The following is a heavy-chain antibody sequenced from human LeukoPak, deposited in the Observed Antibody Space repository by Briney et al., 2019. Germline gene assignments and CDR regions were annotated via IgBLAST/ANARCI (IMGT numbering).Heavy chain of an antibody. CDR2: INHSGST. CDR1: GGSFSGYY. D-gene: IGHD3-10*01. V-gene: IGHV4-34*01. CDR3: ASAYMVRGVIPFDP. J-gene: IGHJ5*02. Sequence: SETLSLTCAVYGGSFSGYYWSWIRQPPGKGLEWIGEINHSGSTNYNPSLKSRVTISVDTSKNQFSLKLSSVTAADTAVYYCASAYMVRGVIPFDPWGQGTLVTVSS.